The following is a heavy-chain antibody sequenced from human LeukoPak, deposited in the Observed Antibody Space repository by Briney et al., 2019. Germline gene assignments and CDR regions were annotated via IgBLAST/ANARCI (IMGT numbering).Heavy chain of an antibody. CDR2: INPNGGGT. V-gene: IGHV1-2*02. CDR3: ARDLNRFGVYSSGFRKDDY. D-gene: IGHD6-19*01. J-gene: IGHJ4*02. CDR1: GYIFSGYY. Sequence: GASVKVSCKASGYIFSGYYMHWVRQAPGQGLEWMGWINPNGGGTNSAQKFQGRVTMTRDTSINTVYMELNSLRSDDTAVYYCARDLNRFGVYSSGFRKDDYWGQGTLVTVSS.